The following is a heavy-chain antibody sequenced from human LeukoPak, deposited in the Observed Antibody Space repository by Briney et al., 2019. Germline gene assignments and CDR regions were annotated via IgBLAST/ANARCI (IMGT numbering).Heavy chain of an antibody. Sequence: GGSLRLSCAASGFTFSSYAMHWVRQAPGKGLEWVAVISYDGSNKYYADSVKGRFTISRDNSKNTLYLQMNSLRAEDTAVYYCAKNALITMVRGVIHPNFDYWAREPWSPSPQ. CDR3: AKNALITMVRGVIHPNFDY. D-gene: IGHD3-10*01. CDR1: GFTFSSYA. V-gene: IGHV3-30-3*02. CDR2: ISYDGSNK. J-gene: IGHJ4*02.